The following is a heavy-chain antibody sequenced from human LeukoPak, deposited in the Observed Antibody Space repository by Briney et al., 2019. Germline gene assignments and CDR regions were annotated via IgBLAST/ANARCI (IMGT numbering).Heavy chain of an antibody. D-gene: IGHD4-23*01. CDR1: GGSIGNYH. CDR3: GRVTGGNSLDY. V-gene: IGHV4-59*01. CDR2: IYNSGNT. J-gene: IGHJ4*02. Sequence: SETLSLTCTVSGGSIGNYHWSWIRQPPGKGPEWIGDIYNSGNTNYNPSLKSRVTISVDTSKNQFSLKLSSVTAADTAMYYCGRVTGGNSLDYWGQGTLVTVSS.